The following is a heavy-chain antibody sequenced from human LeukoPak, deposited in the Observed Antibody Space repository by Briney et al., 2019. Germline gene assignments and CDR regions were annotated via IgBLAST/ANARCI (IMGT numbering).Heavy chain of an antibody. CDR1: GFMFSSNW. J-gene: IGHJ4*02. D-gene: IGHD3-10*01. V-gene: IGHV3-7*01. CDR2: IKQDGSER. Sequence: GGSLRLSCAASGFMFSSNWMSWVRQSPTKGLEWVANIKQDGSERYYVDSVKGRFTISRDNAKNSLSLQMNNLRVEDTAVYYCARAGSHWHYVYWGQGTVVTVSS. CDR3: ARAGSHWHYVY.